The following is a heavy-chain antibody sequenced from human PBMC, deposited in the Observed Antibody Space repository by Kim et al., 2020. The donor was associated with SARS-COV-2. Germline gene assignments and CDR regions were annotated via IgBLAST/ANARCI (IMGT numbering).Heavy chain of an antibody. Sequence: KYYADSVKGRFTISRDNSKNTLYLQMNSLGAEDTAVYYCGRGGWDHFFDYWGQGTLVTVSS. D-gene: IGHD6-19*01. V-gene: IGHV3-30*02. CDR3: GRGGWDHFFDY. CDR2: K. J-gene: IGHJ4*02.